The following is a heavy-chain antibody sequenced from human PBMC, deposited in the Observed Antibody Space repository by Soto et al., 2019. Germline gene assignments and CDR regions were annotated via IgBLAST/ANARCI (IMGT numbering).Heavy chain of an antibody. CDR3: ARRLYYDSSGFEGGGMDV. V-gene: IGHV4-4*02. Sequence: PSENLSLTCAVSGGSISNSNWWGWVRQPPGKGLEWIGEIYHSWSTNYNPSLNSRVTISVDKSKNQFSLKLSSVTAADTAVYYCARRLYYDSSGFEGGGMDVWGQGTTVTVSS. CDR1: GGSISNSNW. CDR2: IYHSWST. D-gene: IGHD3-22*01. J-gene: IGHJ6*02.